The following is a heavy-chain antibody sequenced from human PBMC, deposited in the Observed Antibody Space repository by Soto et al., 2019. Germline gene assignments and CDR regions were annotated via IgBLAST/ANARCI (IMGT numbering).Heavy chain of an antibody. Sequence: GRSLRLSCAASGFTFSSYAMSWVRQAPGKGLEWVSAISGSGGSTYYADSVKGRFTISRDNSKNTLYLQMNSLRAEDTAVYYCAKGRFGELFNGWGQGTLVTVSS. CDR2: ISGSGGST. J-gene: IGHJ4*02. CDR3: AKGRFGELFNG. D-gene: IGHD3-10*01. CDR1: GFTFSSYA. V-gene: IGHV3-23*01.